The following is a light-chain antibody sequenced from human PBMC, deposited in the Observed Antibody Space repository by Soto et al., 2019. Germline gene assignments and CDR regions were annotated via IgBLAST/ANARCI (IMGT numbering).Light chain of an antibody. CDR2: GAS. J-gene: IGKJ2*01. CDR1: QSVSSRN. Sequence: EIVLTQSPGTVSLSPGERATLSCRASQSVSSRNLAWYRQKPGQAPSLLFFGASTRPTGIPDRFSGSGSGTDFTLTISRLEPEDCAVYYCLRYGDSPPAYTFGQGTKLEIK. V-gene: IGKV3-20*01. CDR3: LRYGDSPPAYT.